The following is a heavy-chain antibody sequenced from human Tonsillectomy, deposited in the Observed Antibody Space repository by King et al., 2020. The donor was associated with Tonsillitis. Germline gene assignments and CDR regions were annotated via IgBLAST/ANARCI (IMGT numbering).Heavy chain of an antibody. CDR3: ARGRGCSGGSCYHLPIYGAYPIADY. V-gene: IGHV1-8*01. J-gene: IGHJ4*02. Sequence: QLVQSGAEVKKPGASVKVSCKASGYTFTSYDINWVRQATGQGLEWMGWMNPNSCNTGYAQKFQGRVTMTRNTSISTTYMKLSSLRSEDTAVYYCARGRGCSGGSCYHLPIYGAYPIADYWGQGTLVTVSS. D-gene: IGHD2-15*01. CDR2: MNPNSCNT. CDR1: GYTFTSYD.